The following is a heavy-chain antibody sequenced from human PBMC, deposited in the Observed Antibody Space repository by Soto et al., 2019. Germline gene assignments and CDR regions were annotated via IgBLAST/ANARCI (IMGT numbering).Heavy chain of an antibody. CDR1: GFTFSTYA. CDR2: VSNDGRNK. J-gene: IGHJ4*02. V-gene: IGHV3-30-3*01. Sequence: QVQLLESGGGVVQPGRSLRLSCAASGFTFSTYAMHWVRQPPGKRLEWVAVVSNDGRNKFYADSVRGRFTISRDNCNTMLYAEMHSLRVSDSSVLYYARGYQRPCQWGQGTL. CDR3: ARGYQRPCQ. D-gene: IGHD2-2*01.